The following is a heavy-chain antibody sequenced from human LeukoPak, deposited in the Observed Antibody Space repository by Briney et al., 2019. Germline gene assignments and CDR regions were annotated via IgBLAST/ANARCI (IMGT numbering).Heavy chain of an antibody. CDR3: ATGTKWNDAFNI. V-gene: IGHV3-7*01. Sequence: GGSLRLSCAASGFTFRTYWMSWVRQAPGKGLEWVGNIKHDGSEKYYVDSMKGRFTISRDNAKNSLYLQMNSLRDEDTAVYYCATGTKWNDAFNIWGQGTMATVSS. J-gene: IGHJ3*02. D-gene: IGHD1-20*01. CDR1: GFTFRTYW. CDR2: IKHDGSEK.